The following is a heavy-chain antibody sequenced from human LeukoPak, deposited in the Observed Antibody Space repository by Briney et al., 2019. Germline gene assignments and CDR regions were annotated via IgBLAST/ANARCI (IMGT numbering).Heavy chain of an antibody. CDR2: IGTAGDI. Sequence: PGGSLRLSCAASGFTFSNYDMHWVRQPTGKGLEWVSGIGTAGDIYYAGSVKGRFTISRENAKNSLYLQMNSLRAEDTAVYYCAREPVITTEAFDIWGQGTMVTVSS. J-gene: IGHJ3*02. CDR3: AREPVITTEAFDI. D-gene: IGHD3-22*01. CDR1: GFTFSNYD. V-gene: IGHV3-13*01.